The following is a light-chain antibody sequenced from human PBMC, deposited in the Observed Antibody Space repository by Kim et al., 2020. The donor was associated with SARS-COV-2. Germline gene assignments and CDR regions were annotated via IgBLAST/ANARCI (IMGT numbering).Light chain of an antibody. CDR1: QGISSY. J-gene: IGKJ2*01. CDR3: QQYYDYPYT. CDR2: AAS. V-gene: IGKV1-8*01. Sequence: AIRMTQSPSSLSASTGDRVTITCRASQGISSYLAWYQQKPGKAPKLVIYAASTLQSGVPSRFSGSGSGTDFTLTISYLQSEDFATYYCQQYYDYPYTFGQGTKLEI.